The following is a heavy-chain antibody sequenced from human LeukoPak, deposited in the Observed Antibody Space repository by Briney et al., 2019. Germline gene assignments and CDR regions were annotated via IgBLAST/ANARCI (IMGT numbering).Heavy chain of an antibody. J-gene: IGHJ4*02. CDR2: INHSGST. V-gene: IGHV4-34*01. Sequence: SATLSLTCAVSGGSFSGYYWSWIRPPPGKGLEWIGEINHSGSTNYNPSLKSRVTISVDTSKNQFSLKLSSVTAADTAVYYCARVRGYPSLWGQGTLVTVSS. CDR1: GGSFSGYY. D-gene: IGHD2-15*01. CDR3: ARVRGYPSL.